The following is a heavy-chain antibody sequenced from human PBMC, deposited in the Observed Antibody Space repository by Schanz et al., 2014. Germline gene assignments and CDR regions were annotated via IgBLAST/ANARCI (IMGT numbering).Heavy chain of an antibody. CDR3: ARGGYSSGWYDRDIAHFDY. D-gene: IGHD6-19*01. CDR2: INPSGGST. Sequence: QVQLVQSGAEVKKPGSSMKVSCKASGGTFSTYPINWLRQAPGQGLEWMGMINPSGGSTTYAQKFQGRVTITRDTSASTAYMELTSLRSEDTAVYFCARGGYSSGWYDRDIAHFDYWGQGTLVTVSS. J-gene: IGHJ4*02. CDR1: GGTFSTYP. V-gene: IGHV1-46*01.